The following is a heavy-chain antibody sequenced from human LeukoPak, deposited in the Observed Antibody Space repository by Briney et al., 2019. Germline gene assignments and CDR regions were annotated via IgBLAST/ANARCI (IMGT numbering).Heavy chain of an antibody. CDR1: GYTFTGYY. J-gene: IGHJ4*02. CDR3: ARDLGKVGATKGPY. Sequence: ASVKVSCKASGYTFTGYYMHWVRQPPGQGLEWMGRIYPNSGGTNYAQKFQGRVTMTRATSISTAYMELSRLRSDDTAVYYCARDLGKVGATKGPYWGQGTLVTVSS. D-gene: IGHD1-26*01. V-gene: IGHV1-2*06. CDR2: IYPNSGGT.